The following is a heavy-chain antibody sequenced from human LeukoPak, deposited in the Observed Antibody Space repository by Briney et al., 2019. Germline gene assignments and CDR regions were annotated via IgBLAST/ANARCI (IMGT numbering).Heavy chain of an antibody. CDR1: GYTFTRFH. V-gene: IGHV1-46*01. Sequence: GASVKVSCKASGYTFTRFHIHWVRQAPGQGLEWMGIIHPSSGGATSAQKFQGRLTMTRDTSTSTVYMELSSLRSEDTAVYYCARDSGASSLADPWGQGTLVTVSS. D-gene: IGHD2-2*01. J-gene: IGHJ5*02. CDR2: IHPSSGGA. CDR3: ARDSGASSLADP.